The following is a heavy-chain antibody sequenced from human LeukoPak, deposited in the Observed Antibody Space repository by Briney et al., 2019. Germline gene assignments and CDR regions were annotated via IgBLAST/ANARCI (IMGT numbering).Heavy chain of an antibody. CDR3: ARDSREYCSSTSCPVLDAFDI. J-gene: IGHJ3*02. CDR2: IYYSGST. Sequence: SETLSLTCTVSGGSISSSSYYWGWIRQPPGKGLEWIGSIYYSGSTYYNPSLKSRVTISVDTSKNQFSLKLSSVTAADTAVYYCARDSREYCSSTSCPVLDAFDIWGQGTMVTVSS. D-gene: IGHD2-2*01. CDR1: GGSISSSSYY. V-gene: IGHV4-39*02.